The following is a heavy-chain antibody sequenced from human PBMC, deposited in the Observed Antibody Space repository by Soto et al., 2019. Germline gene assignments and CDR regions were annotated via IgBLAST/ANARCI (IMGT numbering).Heavy chain of an antibody. CDR1: GGSINSGAYY. CDR2: ISYSGGT. J-gene: IGHJ4*02. D-gene: IGHD6-13*01. V-gene: IGHV4-31*03. Sequence: QVQLQESGPGLVKPSQTLSLTCTVSGGSINSGAYYWSWIRQHPGKGLEWIGYISYSGGTYYNPSLTSRVTVSSDTSKNQFSLKLSSVTAADTAVYYCARRTPKAGLFDYWGQGSLVTVSS. CDR3: ARRTPKAGLFDY.